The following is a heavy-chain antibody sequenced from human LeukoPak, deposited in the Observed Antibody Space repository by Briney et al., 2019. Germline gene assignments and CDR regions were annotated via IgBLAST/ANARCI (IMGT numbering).Heavy chain of an antibody. CDR3: ARDLIAARPVWFDP. Sequence: ASVKVSCKASGYTFTTYGINWVRQAPGQGLEWMGWISAYNGNTNYAQNLQGRVTLTTDTSASTAYMELRSLRSDDTAVYYCARDLIAARPVWFDPWGQGTLVTVSS. V-gene: IGHV1-18*01. CDR2: ISAYNGNT. D-gene: IGHD6-6*01. CDR1: GYTFTTYG. J-gene: IGHJ5*02.